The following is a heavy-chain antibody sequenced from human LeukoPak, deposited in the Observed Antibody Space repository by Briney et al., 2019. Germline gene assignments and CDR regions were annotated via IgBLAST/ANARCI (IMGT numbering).Heavy chain of an antibody. CDR3: AKDNDYVWGSYRSLYYFDY. CDR1: GFTFSSYA. Sequence: PGGSLRLSCAASGFTFSSYAMSWVRQAPGKGLEWVSAISGSGGSTYYADSVKGRFTISRDNSKNTLYLQMNSLRAEDTAVYYCAKDNDYVWGSYRSLYYFDYWGQGTLVTVSS. J-gene: IGHJ4*02. CDR2: ISGSGGST. D-gene: IGHD3-16*02. V-gene: IGHV3-23*01.